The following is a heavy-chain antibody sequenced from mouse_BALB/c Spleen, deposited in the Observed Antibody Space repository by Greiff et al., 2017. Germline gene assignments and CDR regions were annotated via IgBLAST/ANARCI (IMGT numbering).Heavy chain of an antibody. D-gene: IGHD3-3*01. V-gene: IGHV5-9-4*01. J-gene: IGHJ1*01. CDR3: ARGRGHGYFDV. CDR2: ISSGGSYT. CDR1: GFTFSSYA. Sequence: EVKLMESGGGLVKPGGSLKLSCAASGFTFSSYAMSWVRQSPEKRLEWVAEISSGGSYTYYPDTVTGRFTISRDNAKNTLYLEMSSLRSEDTAMYYCARGRGHGYFDVWGAGTTVTVSS.